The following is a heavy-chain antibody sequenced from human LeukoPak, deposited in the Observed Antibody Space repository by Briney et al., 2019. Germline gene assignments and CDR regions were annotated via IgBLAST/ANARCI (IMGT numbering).Heavy chain of an antibody. CDR3: AIHVDTAMVTNWFDP. CDR1: GGSFSGYY. Sequence: SETLSLTCAVYGGSFSGYYWSWIRQPPGKGLEWSGEINHSGSTNYNPSLKCRVTISVDTSKNQFSLKLSSVTAADTAVYYCAIHVDTAMVTNWFDPWGQGTLVTVSS. D-gene: IGHD5-18*01. CDR2: INHSGST. V-gene: IGHV4-34*01. J-gene: IGHJ5*02.